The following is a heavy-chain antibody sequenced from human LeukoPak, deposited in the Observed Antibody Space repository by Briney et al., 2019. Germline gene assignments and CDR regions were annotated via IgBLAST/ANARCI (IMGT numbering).Heavy chain of an antibody. D-gene: IGHD2-2*01. J-gene: IGHJ4*02. CDR3: AHGAMYQLDY. CDR1: GFTFSTYG. Sequence: GGTLRLSCAASGFTFSTYGMSWVRQAPGKGLEWVSAISGSIGSVGSTYYADSVKGRFTISGDNSKNTLFLQMDSLRAEDTAVYYCAHGAMYQLDYWGQGTLVTVSS. V-gene: IGHV3-23*01. CDR2: ISGSIGSVGST.